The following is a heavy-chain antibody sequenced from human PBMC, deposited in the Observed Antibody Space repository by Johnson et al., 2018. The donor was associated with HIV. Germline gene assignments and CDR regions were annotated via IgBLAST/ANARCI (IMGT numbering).Heavy chain of an antibody. CDR1: GFTFDDYG. CDR2: INWNSDNI. V-gene: IGHV3-20*04. D-gene: IGHD6-19*01. Sequence: VQLVESGGGVVRPGGSLRLSCAASGFTFDDYGMSWVRQGPGKGLEWVSGINWNSDNIAYADSVRGRFTIARDNAKNSLHLQMNSLRAEDTAFYYCAKARVRYSSDVDALDIWGQGTMVTVSS. J-gene: IGHJ3*02. CDR3: AKARVRYSSDVDALDI.